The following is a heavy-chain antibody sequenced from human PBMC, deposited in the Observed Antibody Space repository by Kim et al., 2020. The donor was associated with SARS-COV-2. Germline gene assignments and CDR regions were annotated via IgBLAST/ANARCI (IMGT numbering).Heavy chain of an antibody. CDR3: ARHHVPFGVVPAADTYYFDY. J-gene: IGHJ4*02. Sequence: SETLSLTCTVSGGSISSYYWSWIRQPPGKGLEWIGYIYYSGSTNYNPSLKSRVTISVDTSKNQFSLKLSSVTAADTAVYYCARHHVPFGVVPAADTYYFDYWGQGTLVTVSS. CDR1: GGSISSYY. V-gene: IGHV4-59*08. D-gene: IGHD2-2*01. CDR2: IYYSGST.